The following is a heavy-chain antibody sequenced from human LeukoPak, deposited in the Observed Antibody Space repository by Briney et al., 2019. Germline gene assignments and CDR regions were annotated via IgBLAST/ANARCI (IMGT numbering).Heavy chain of an antibody. CDR3: AKDPLYSSSWYVHYYYYYYMDV. CDR2: IRYDGSNK. D-gene: IGHD6-13*01. CDR1: GFTFSSYG. J-gene: IGHJ6*03. Sequence: GGSLRLSCAASGFTFSSYGMHWVRQALGKGLEWVAFIRYDGSNKYYADSVKGRFTISRDNSKNTLYLQMNSLRAEDTAVYYCAKDPLYSSSWYVHYYYYYYMDVWGKGTTVTISS. V-gene: IGHV3-30*02.